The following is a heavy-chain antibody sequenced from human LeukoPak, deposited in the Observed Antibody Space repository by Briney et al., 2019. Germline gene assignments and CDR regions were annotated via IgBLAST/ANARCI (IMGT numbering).Heavy chain of an antibody. D-gene: IGHD5-18*01. CDR1: VDSISTYY. Sequence: SETLSLTCTVSVDSISTYYWTWIRQPPGKGLEWVGYIFNSGSTNYNPSLKSRVTISVDTSKNQFSLKLSSVTAADTAVYYCARTDGKQLPPRFWGQGTLVTVSS. J-gene: IGHJ4*01. V-gene: IGHV4-59*08. CDR3: ARTDGKQLPPRF. CDR2: IFNSGST.